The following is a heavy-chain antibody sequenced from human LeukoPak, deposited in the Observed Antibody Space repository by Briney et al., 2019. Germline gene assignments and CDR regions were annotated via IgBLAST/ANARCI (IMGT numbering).Heavy chain of an antibody. Sequence: GGSLRLSCAASGFTFSSYSMNWVRQAPGKGLEWVSSISSSSSYIYYADSVKGRFTISRDNAKNSLYLQMNSLRAEDTAVYYCARDGYSTTLGAWTDAFDIWGQGTMVTVSS. D-gene: IGHD6-13*01. CDR2: ISSSSSYI. V-gene: IGHV3-21*01. CDR1: GFTFSSYS. CDR3: ARDGYSTTLGAWTDAFDI. J-gene: IGHJ3*02.